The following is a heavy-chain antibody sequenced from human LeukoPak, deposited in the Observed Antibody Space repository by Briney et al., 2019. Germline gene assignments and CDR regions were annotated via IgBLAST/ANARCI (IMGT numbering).Heavy chain of an antibody. Sequence: PSETLSLTCAVHGYSLTNHYWIWIRQPPWKGLEWIGEILHTGSTNYNPSLKSRVTISLDTSKNQFFLNLTSVTAADTAVYYCARGPAAVHPWGQGTLVTVSS. V-gene: IGHV4-34*12. CDR1: GYSLTNHY. J-gene: IGHJ5*02. D-gene: IGHD6-13*01. CDR2: ILHTGST. CDR3: ARGPAAVHP.